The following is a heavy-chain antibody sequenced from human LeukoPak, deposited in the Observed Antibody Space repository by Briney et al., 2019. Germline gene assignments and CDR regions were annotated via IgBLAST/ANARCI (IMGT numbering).Heavy chain of an antibody. J-gene: IGHJ6*03. CDR3: ARGGSTLHSAGGHDIEFYYYYYMDV. Sequence: PSETLSLTCTVSGDSITSDSYYWSWIRQPAGKGLEWIGRIFISGGTNYNPSLRSRVTMSLDTSKNQFSLKLYSVTAADTAVYYCARGGSTLHSAGGHDIEFYYYYYMDVWGKGTTVTISS. V-gene: IGHV4-61*02. CDR1: GDSITSDSYY. D-gene: IGHD3-9*01. CDR2: IFISGGT.